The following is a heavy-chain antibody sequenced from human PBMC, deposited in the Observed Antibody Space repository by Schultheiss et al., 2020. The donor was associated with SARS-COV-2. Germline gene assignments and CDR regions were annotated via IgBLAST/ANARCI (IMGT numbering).Heavy chain of an antibody. CDR2: INPNSGGT. Sequence: ASVKVSCKASGYTFTGYYMHWVRQAPGQGLEWMGWINPNSGGTNYAQKFQGRVTMTRDTSTSTVYMELSSLRSEDTAVYYCARAEYYDFWSGYYTWGQGTLVTVSS. J-gene: IGHJ5*02. D-gene: IGHD3-3*01. V-gene: IGHV1-2*02. CDR1: GYTFTGYY. CDR3: ARAEYYDFWSGYYT.